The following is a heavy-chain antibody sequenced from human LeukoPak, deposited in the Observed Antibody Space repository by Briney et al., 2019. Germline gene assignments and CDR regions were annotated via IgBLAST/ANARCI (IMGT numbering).Heavy chain of an antibody. Sequence: ASVKVSCKASGGTFSSYAISGVRQAPGQGLEWMGGSIPIFGTANYAQKFQGRVTITTDESTSTAYMELSSLRSEDTAVYYCARASIAARPFFDYWGQGTLVTVSS. V-gene: IGHV1-69*05. J-gene: IGHJ4*02. CDR2: SIPIFGTA. CDR3: ARASIAARPFFDY. D-gene: IGHD6-6*01. CDR1: GGTFSSYA.